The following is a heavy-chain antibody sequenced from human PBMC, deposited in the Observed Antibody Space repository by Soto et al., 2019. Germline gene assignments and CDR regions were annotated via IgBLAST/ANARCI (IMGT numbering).Heavy chain of an antibody. CDR1: GGSFSGYY. J-gene: IGHJ3*02. CDR3: ARSREQWLVDAFDI. Sequence: QVQVQQWGAGLLKSSETLSLTCAVYGGSFSGYYWSWIRQPPGKGLEWIGEVNPTGSTNYNPSLKSRCNVSVDTSKKHLSLSLNSVTAADTALYYCARSREQWLVDAFDIWGQGTMVTVSS. D-gene: IGHD6-19*01. V-gene: IGHV4-34*01. CDR2: VNPTGST.